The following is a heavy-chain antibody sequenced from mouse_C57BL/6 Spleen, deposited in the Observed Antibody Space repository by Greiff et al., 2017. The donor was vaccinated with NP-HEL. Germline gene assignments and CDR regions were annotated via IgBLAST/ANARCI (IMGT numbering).Heavy chain of an antibody. J-gene: IGHJ4*01. CDR3: ARNRGNNGYYAMDY. D-gene: IGHD5-2*01. V-gene: IGHV2-9-1*01. CDR2: IWTGGGT. Sequence: VQLQESGPGLVAPSQSLSITCTVSGFSLTSYAISWVRQPPGKGLEWLGVIWTGGGTNYNSALKSRLSISKDNSKSQVFLKMNSLQTDDTARYYGARNRGNNGYYAMDYWGQGTSVTVSS. CDR1: GFSLTSYA.